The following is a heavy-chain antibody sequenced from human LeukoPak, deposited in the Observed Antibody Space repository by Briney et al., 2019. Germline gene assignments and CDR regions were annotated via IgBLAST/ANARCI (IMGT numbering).Heavy chain of an antibody. Sequence: PGGSLRLSCAASGFTFSSFWMSWVRQAPGKGLEWVANIKRDGGDKYYVDSVKGRFSISRDNAKDSLYLHMNSLRAEDTAVYYCAIGDEYTTSPWGQGTLVTVSS. CDR3: AIGDEYTTSP. CDR1: GFTFSSFW. V-gene: IGHV3-7*05. J-gene: IGHJ4*02. CDR2: IKRDGGDK. D-gene: IGHD2-2*02.